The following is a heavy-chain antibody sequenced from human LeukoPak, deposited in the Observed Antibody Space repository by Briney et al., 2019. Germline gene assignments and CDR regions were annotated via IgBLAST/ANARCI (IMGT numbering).Heavy chain of an antibody. D-gene: IGHD3-22*01. CDR1: GGSISSGDFY. CDR2: IYYSGST. J-gene: IGHJ4*02. Sequence: SETLSLTCTVSGGSISSGDFYWSWIRQHPGKGLEWIGYIYYSGSTYYNPSLKSRITISVDTSKNQLSLKLNSVTAADTAVYYCARDVGDTSGSLVWGQGTLVTVSS. V-gene: IGHV4-31*03. CDR3: ARDVGDTSGSLV.